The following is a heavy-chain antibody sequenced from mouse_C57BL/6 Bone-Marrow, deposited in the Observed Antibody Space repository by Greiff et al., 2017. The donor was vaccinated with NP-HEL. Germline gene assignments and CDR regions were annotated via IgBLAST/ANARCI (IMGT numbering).Heavy chain of an antibody. Sequence: QVQLQQSGPELVKPGASVKLSCKASGYTFTSYDINWVKQRPGQGLEWIGWIYPRDGSTEYNEKFKGKATLTVDTSSSTAYMELHSLTSEDAAVYFCASNWDANAYWGQGTLVTVSA. D-gene: IGHD4-1*01. V-gene: IGHV1-85*01. CDR2: IYPRDGST. CDR1: GYTFTSYD. CDR3: ASNWDANAY. J-gene: IGHJ3*01.